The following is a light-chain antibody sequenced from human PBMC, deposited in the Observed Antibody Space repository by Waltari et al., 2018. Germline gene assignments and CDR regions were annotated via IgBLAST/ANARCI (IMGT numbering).Light chain of an antibody. V-gene: IGLV2-8*01. CDR2: EVS. Sequence: QSALTQPPSASGSPGQSVTISCTGTSSDVGSYNYVSWYQQHPGKAPELMIYEVSKRPSGVPDRFSGSKSGNTASLTVSGLQAEDEADYYCSSYAGRNNIVLFGGGTKLTVL. J-gene: IGLJ2*01. CDR3: SSYAGRNNIVL. CDR1: SSDVGSYNY.